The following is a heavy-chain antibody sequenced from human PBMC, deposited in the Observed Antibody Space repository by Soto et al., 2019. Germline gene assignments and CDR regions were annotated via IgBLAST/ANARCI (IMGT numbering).Heavy chain of an antibody. CDR3: IQSRCGGDCLQSYASHYYYGMDV. Sequence: QITLKESGPTLVKPTQTLTLTCTFSGFSLSTSGVGVGWIRQPPGKALEWLALIYWDDDKRYSPSLRSRLTINKATSKIQVVLTMTNMDPVDTATYYCIQSRCGGDCLQSYASHYYYGMDVWGQGTTVTVSS. V-gene: IGHV2-5*02. CDR1: GFSLSTSGVG. CDR2: IYWDDDK. D-gene: IGHD2-21*02. J-gene: IGHJ6*02.